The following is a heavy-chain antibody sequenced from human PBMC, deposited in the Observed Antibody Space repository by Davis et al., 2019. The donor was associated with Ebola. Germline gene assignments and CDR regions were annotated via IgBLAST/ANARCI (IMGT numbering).Heavy chain of an antibody. J-gene: IGHJ6*02. D-gene: IGHD6-19*01. V-gene: IGHV1-3*01. CDR3: ARIAVAGYYNYGMDV. CDR2: INAGNGNT. Sequence: AASVKVSCKASGYTFTSYAMHWVRQAPGQRLEWMGWINAGNGNTKYSQKFQGRVTITRDTSASTAYMELSSLRSEDTAVYYCARIAVAGYYNYGMDVWGQGTTVTVSS. CDR1: GYTFTSYA.